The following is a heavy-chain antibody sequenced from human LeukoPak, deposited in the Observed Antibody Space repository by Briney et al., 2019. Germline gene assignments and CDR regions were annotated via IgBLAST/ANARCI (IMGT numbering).Heavy chain of an antibody. D-gene: IGHD1-14*01. J-gene: IGHJ6*02. CDR3: ARCDRFSGMDV. CDR1: GFTFSSYA. CDR2: INHSGST. V-gene: IGHV4-34*01. Sequence: GSLRLSCAASGFTFSSYAMSWVRQAPGKGLEWIGEINHSGSTNYNPSLKSRVTISVDTSKNQFSLKLSSVTAADTAVYYCARCDRFSGMDVWGQGTTVTVSS.